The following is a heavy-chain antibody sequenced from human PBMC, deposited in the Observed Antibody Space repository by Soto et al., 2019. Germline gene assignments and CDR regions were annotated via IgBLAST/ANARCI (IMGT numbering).Heavy chain of an antibody. CDR1: GVSLTSHY. Sequence: PSETLSLTCRVSGVSLTSHYWTWVRQSPGKGLEWIGYRYYSGSTNYSPSLKSRLTMSIDTPSNQFSLNLSSVTAADTAIYYCARLRDRSGNASIYNGMDVWGPGTMVTVSS. V-gene: IGHV4-59*11. J-gene: IGHJ6*02. CDR2: RYYSGST. D-gene: IGHD3-22*01. CDR3: ARLRDRSGNASIYNGMDV.